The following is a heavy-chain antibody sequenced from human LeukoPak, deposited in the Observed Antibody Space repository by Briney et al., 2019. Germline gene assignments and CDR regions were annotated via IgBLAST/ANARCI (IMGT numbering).Heavy chain of an antibody. CDR3: ARGRSITLLRGVAMSDGFDI. CDR1: GFTFSSYW. V-gene: IGHV3-21*06. Sequence: GGSLRLSCAASGFTFSSYWMHWVRQAPGKGLGWVSFTDTSGRYVYYGDSVKGRFTISRDNAKNLLFLQMNGLWAEDTALYYCARGRSITLLRGVAMSDGFDIWGQGAMVAVSS. J-gene: IGHJ3*02. D-gene: IGHD3-10*01. CDR2: TDTSGRYV.